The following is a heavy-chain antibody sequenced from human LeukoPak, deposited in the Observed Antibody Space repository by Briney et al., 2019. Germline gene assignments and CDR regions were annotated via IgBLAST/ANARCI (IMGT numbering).Heavy chain of an antibody. J-gene: IGHJ4*02. CDR3: VRDDGYINY. CDR1: GFTFRSYS. Sequence: GSLRLSCVASGFTFRSYSMNWVRQAPGKGLEWVSYISSSSPTYYADSVKGRFTISRDNAKNSLYLQMNSPRAEDTAVYYCVRDDGYINYWGQGTLVTVSS. CDR2: ISSSSPT. D-gene: IGHD5-24*01. V-gene: IGHV3-48*01.